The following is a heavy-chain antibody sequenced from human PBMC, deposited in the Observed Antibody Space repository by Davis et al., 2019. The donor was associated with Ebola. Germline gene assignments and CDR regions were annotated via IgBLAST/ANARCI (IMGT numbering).Heavy chain of an antibody. J-gene: IGHJ4*02. CDR1: GYTFTGYY. Sequence: ASVKVSCKASGYTFTGYYMHWVRQAPGQGLEWMGWINPNSGGTNYAQKFQGRVTITADKSTSTAYMELSSLRSEDTAVYYCAKGTDIVVVPAASLQWFGETAGEAYFDYWGQGTLVTVSS. D-gene: IGHD2-2*01. CDR3: AKGTDIVVVPAASLQWFGETAGEAYFDY. CDR2: INPNSGGT. V-gene: IGHV1-2*02.